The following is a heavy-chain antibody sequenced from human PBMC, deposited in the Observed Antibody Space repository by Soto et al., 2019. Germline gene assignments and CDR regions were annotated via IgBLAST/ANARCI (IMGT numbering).Heavy chain of an antibody. D-gene: IGHD1-26*01. J-gene: IGHJ6*02. CDR1: GGTFSSYA. CDR2: IIPIFGTA. V-gene: IGHV1-69*06. Sequence: QVQLVQSGAEVKKPGSSVKVSCKASGGTFSSYAISWVRQAPGQGLEWMGGIIPIFGTANYAQKFQGRVTITADKSTSKAYMELSGLRSEDTAVYYCARVKSFSYYYYYGMDVWGQGTTVTVSS. CDR3: ARVKSFSYYYYYGMDV.